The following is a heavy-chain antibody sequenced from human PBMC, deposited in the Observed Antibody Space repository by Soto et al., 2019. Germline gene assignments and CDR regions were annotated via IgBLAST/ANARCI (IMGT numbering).Heavy chain of an antibody. D-gene: IGHD3-10*01. CDR1: GFTFSNYP. V-gene: IGHV3-23*01. J-gene: IGHJ4*02. Sequence: EVQVSESGGGLVQPGGSLRLSCATSGFTFSNYPMNWVRQAPGKGLEWVSGISAGGDTTYYADSVKGRFTIFRDNSRNSGSLQMNSLRVEDTAVYYCASRVWGQGTLVTVSS. CDR3: ASRV. CDR2: ISAGGDTT.